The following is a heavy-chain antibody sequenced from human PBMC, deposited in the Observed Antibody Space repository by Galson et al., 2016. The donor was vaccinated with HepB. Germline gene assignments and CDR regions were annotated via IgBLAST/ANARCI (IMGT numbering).Heavy chain of an antibody. V-gene: IGHV3-7*03. CDR3: TTDGLLRYFDWLSSASDY. CDR1: GFTFSNYW. J-gene: IGHJ4*02. CDR2: IKEDGSEK. Sequence: SLRLSCAASGFTFSNYWMSWVRLAPGRGLEWVANIKEDGSEKYYVDSVKGRFIISRDDSKNTLYLQMNSLKTEDTAVYYCTTDGLLRYFDWLSSASDYWGQGTLVTVSS. D-gene: IGHD3-9*01.